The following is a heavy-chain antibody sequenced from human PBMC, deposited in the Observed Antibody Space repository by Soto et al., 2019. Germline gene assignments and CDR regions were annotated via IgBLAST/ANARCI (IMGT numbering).Heavy chain of an antibody. CDR1: GGSISSYY. Sequence: TSETLSLSCTVSGGSISSYYWNWIRQPPGKGLEWIGYIYYSGSTNYNPSLQSRVTISVDTSKNQFSLKLSSVTAADTAVYYCAIDGEGRLLYGGYYYGMDAWGQGTTVT. D-gene: IGHD3-3*01. CDR2: IYYSGST. J-gene: IGHJ6*02. CDR3: AIDGEGRLLYGGYYYGMDA. V-gene: IGHV4-59*01.